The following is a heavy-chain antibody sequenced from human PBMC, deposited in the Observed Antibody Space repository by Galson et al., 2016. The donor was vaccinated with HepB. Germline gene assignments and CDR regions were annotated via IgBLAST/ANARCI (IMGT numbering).Heavy chain of an antibody. D-gene: IGHD1-14*01. CDR3: SSEVRTTWPSNWYFDL. CDR1: GGSISSGGYS. J-gene: IGHJ2*01. CDR2: IYHSGST. Sequence: TLSLTCAVSGGSISSGGYSWSWIRQPPGKGLEWIGHIYHSGSTYYNPSLKSRVTMSVDRSKRQFSLKLTSVTAADTAVYYCSSEVRTTWPSNWYFDLWGRGTLVTVSS. V-gene: IGHV4-30-2*01.